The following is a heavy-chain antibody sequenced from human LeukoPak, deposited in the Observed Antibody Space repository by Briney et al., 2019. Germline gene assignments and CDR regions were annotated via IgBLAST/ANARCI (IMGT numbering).Heavy chain of an antibody. CDR3: ASSQSSMVLYYYYGMDV. J-gene: IGHJ6*02. V-gene: IGHV4-61*01. CDR2: IYYSGST. D-gene: IGHD3-10*01. Sequence: KPSETLSLTCTVSGGSVSSGSYYWSWIRQPPGKGLEWIGYIYYSGSTNYNPSLKSRVTISVDTSKNQFSLKLSSVTAADTAVYYCASSQSSMVLYYYYGMDVWGQGTTVTVSS. CDR1: GGSVSSGSYY.